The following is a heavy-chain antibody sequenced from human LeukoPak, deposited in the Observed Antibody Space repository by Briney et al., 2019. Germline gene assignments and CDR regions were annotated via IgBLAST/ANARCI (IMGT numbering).Heavy chain of an antibody. CDR1: GGSISSYY. J-gene: IGHJ4*02. CDR3: ARDRHYYGSGSRNDY. Sequence: SETLSLTCTVSGGSISSYYWSWIRQPPGKGLEWIGYIYYSGSTNYNPSLKSRVTISVDTSKNQFSLKLSSVTAADTAVYYCARDRHYYGSGSRNDYWGQGTLVTVSS. V-gene: IGHV4-59*12. D-gene: IGHD3-10*01. CDR2: IYYSGST.